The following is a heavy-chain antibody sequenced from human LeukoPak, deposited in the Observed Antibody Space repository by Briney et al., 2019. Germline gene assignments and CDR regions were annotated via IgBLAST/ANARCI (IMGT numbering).Heavy chain of an antibody. Sequence: SVKVSCKASGGTFSSYAISWVRQAPGQGLEWMGGIIPIFGTADYAQKFQGRVTITTDESTSTAYMELSSLRSEDTAVYYCARAPDGYNLYYYYMDVWGKGTTVTVSS. J-gene: IGHJ6*03. CDR1: GGTFSSYA. D-gene: IGHD5-24*01. CDR2: IIPIFGTA. CDR3: ARAPDGYNLYYYYMDV. V-gene: IGHV1-69*05.